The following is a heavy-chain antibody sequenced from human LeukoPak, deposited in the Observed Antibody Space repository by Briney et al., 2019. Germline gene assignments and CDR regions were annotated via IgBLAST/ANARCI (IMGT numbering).Heavy chain of an antibody. D-gene: IGHD2-2*01. V-gene: IGHV4-59*08. CDR2: IYYSGST. CDR3: ARGDCSSTSCLFDY. CDR1: GGSISSYY. Sequence: SETLSLTCTVSGGSISSYYWSWIRPPPGKGLEWIGYIYYSGSTNYNPSLKSRVTISVDTSKNQFSLKLSSVTAADTAVYYCARGDCSSTSCLFDYWGQGTLVTVSS. J-gene: IGHJ4*02.